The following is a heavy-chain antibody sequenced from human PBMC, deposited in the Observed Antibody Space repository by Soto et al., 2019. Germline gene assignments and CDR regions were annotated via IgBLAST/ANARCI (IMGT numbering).Heavy chain of an antibody. V-gene: IGHV3-30-3*01. CDR1: GFTFSSYA. Sequence: QVQLVESGGGVVQPGRSLRLSCAASGFTFSSYAMHWVRQAPGKGLKWVAVISYDGSNKYYADSVKGRFTISRDNSKNTLYLQMNSLRAEDTAVYYCARATSVGYNWNDFDYWGQGTLVTVSS. CDR3: ARATSVGYNWNDFDY. J-gene: IGHJ4*02. D-gene: IGHD1-20*01. CDR2: ISYDGSNK.